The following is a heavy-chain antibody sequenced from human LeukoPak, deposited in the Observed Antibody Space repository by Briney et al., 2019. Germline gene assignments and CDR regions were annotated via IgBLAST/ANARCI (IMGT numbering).Heavy chain of an antibody. Sequence: SQTLSLTCAISGDSVSSSRATWNRIRQSPSRGLEWLGGTYYRSKWYNDYAVSLKSRITINPDTSKNQFSLHLNSVTPEDTAVYYCARDSTAFDYWGQEGTVAASS. CDR3: ARDSTAFDY. J-gene: IGHJ4*02. CDR2: TYYRSKWYN. V-gene: IGHV6-1*01. CDR1: GDSVSSSRAT.